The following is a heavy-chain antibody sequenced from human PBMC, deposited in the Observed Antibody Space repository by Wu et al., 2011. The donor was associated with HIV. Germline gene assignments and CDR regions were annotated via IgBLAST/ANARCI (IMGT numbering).Heavy chain of an antibody. J-gene: IGHJ4*02. CDR2: ISPIFGTA. CDR1: GGTFSSYA. CDR3: ARVMVRGPYGGYFDY. D-gene: IGHD3-10*01. Sequence: QVQLVQSGAEVKKPGSSVKVSCKASGGTFSSYAISWVRQAPGQGLEWMGGISPIFGTANYAQKFQGRVAITADKSTSTAYMELSSLRSEDTAVYYCARVMVRGPYGGYFDYWGQGTLVTVSS. V-gene: IGHV1-69*14.